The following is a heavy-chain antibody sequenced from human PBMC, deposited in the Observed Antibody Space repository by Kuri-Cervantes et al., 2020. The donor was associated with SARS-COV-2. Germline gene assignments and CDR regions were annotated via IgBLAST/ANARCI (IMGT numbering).Heavy chain of an antibody. CDR1: GFTFSSYG. CDR2: ISYDGSNK. D-gene: IGHD3-22*01. CDR3: ARGSPFITMIVVAPDY. J-gene: IGHJ4*02. V-gene: IGHV3-30*03. Sequence: GESLKISCAASGFTFSSYGMHWVRQAPGKGLEWVAVISYDGSNKYYADSVKGRFTISRDNSKNTLYLQMNSLRAEDTAVYYCARGSPFITMIVVAPDYWGQGTLVTVSS.